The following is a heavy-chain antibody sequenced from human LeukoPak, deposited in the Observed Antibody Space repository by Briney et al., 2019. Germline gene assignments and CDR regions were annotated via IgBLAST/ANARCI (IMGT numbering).Heavy chain of an antibody. J-gene: IGHJ4*02. V-gene: IGHV3-30*04. CDR2: ISYDGSSK. CDR3: ARQGYCSGGSCYFFDY. D-gene: IGHD2-15*01. Sequence: GGSLRLSCAASGFTFSTYAMHWVRQAPGKGLEWVAVISYDGSSKYYADSVKGRFTISRDNAKNSLYLQMNSLRAEDTAVYYCARQGYCSGGSCYFFDYWGQGTLVTVSS. CDR1: GFTFSTYA.